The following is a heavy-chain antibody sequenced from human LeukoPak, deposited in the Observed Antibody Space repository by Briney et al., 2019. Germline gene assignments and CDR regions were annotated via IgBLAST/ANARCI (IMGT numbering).Heavy chain of an antibody. D-gene: IGHD2-15*01. CDR3: ARDPVVVATPDAFDI. J-gene: IGHJ3*02. V-gene: IGHV1-2*06. Sequence: ASVNASCRASGYTFTGYYMHWVRQAPGQGLEWMGRINPNSGGTNYAQKFQGRVTMTRDTSISTAYMELSRLRSDDTAVYYCARDPVVVATPDAFDIWGQGTMVTVSS. CDR1: GYTFTGYY. CDR2: INPNSGGT.